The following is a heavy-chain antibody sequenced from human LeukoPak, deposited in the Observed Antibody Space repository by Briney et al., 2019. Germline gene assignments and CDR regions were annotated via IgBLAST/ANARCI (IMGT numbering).Heavy chain of an antibody. J-gene: IGHJ6*03. D-gene: IGHD3-22*01. CDR2: IYTSGST. V-gene: IGHV4-4*09. CDR3: ATLDYYDSSGYQNYYYYMDV. Sequence: SETLSLTCTVSGGSISSYYWSWIRQPPGKGLEWIGYIYTSGSTNYNPSLKSRVTLSVDTSKNQFSLKLSSVAAADSAVYYCATLDYYDSSGYQNYYYYMDVWGKGTTVTVSS. CDR1: GGSISSYY.